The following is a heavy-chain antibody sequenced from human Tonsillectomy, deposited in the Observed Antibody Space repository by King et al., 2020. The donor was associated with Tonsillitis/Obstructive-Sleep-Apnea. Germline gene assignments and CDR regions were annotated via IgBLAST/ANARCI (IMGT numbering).Heavy chain of an antibody. V-gene: IGHV3-7*04. J-gene: IGHJ4*01. CDR3: ARGRGDY. Sequence: VQLVESGGGLVQPGGSLRLSCAASGFTFSSYWMNWVRQAPGKGLEWVADIKHERNDIYYVDSVKGRFTISRDDAKNSVFLQMDSLRVEDTAVYYCARGRGDYWGHGTLVTVSS. CDR1: GFTFSSYW. CDR2: IKHERNDI.